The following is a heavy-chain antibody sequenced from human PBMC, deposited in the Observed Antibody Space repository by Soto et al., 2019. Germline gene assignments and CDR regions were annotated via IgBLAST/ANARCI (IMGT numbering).Heavy chain of an antibody. J-gene: IGHJ4*02. CDR2: ISFDGNNK. CDR1: GFTSSSYA. CDR3: AKNTYYSDTSGYYPFDY. V-gene: IGHV3-30*18. D-gene: IGHD3-22*01. Sequence: PGGSLRLSCAASGFTSSSYAMHWVRQAPGKGLEWVALISFDGNNKYYADSVKGRFTISRDDSKNTMYLQMNSLRAEDTAVYYCAKNTYYSDTSGYYPFDYWGQGTLVTVSS.